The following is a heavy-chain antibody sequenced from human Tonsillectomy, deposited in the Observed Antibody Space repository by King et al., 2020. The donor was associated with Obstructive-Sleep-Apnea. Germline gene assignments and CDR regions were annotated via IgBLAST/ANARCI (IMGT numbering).Heavy chain of an antibody. Sequence: QLVQSGAEVKEPGESLKISCRGSGYSFTIYWIGWVRQMPGKGLEWGLIIYPGDSDTRYSPSFQGQVTLSAEKAISTAYLQWSSLKASDTAMYYCARLYCTNGACFHYFDYWGQGTLVSVSS. CDR1: GYSFTIYW. CDR2: IYPGDSDT. D-gene: IGHD2-8*01. J-gene: IGHJ4*02. CDR3: ARLYCTNGACFHYFDY. V-gene: IGHV5-51*01.